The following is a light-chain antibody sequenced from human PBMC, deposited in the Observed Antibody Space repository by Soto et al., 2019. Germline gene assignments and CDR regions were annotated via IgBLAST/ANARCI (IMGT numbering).Light chain of an antibody. V-gene: IGLV2-14*01. CDR2: EVS. CDR1: SSDVGTYNY. Sequence: QSALTQPASVSGSPGQSITISCTRTSSDVGTYNYVSWYQHHPGKAPKLIIYEVSNRPSGVSNRFPGSKSGSTASLTISGLQAEDEADYHCTSYTRDTALVFGTGTKVTVL. J-gene: IGLJ1*01. CDR3: TSYTRDTALV.